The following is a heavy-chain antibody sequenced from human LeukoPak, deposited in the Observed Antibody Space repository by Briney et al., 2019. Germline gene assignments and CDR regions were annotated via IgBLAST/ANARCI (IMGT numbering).Heavy chain of an antibody. V-gene: IGHV1-2*02. D-gene: IGHD2-15*01. CDR3: ASGAGGSLEYFHH. J-gene: IGHJ1*01. CDR1: GYTFTGYY. CDR2: INPNSGGT. Sequence: ASVTVTCKASGYTFTGYYMHWVRQAPGQGLGWVGWINPNSGGTGYAQEVQGRVSMTRDTSISPAYTELSRLSSDDTAVYYCASGAGGSLEYFHHWGQGTLVTVSS.